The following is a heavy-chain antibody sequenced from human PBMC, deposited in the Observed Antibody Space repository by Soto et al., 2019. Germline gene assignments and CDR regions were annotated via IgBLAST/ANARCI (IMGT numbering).Heavy chain of an antibody. CDR1: GFTFSSYA. CDR2: ISSNGGST. Sequence: GGSLRLSCSASGFTFSSYAMHWVRQAPGKGLEYVSAISSNGGSTYYADSVKGRFTISRDNSKNTLYLQMSSLRAEDTAVYYCARRHSSGWYAYYFDYWGQGTLVTVSS. CDR3: ARRHSSGWYAYYFDY. J-gene: IGHJ4*02. V-gene: IGHV3-64D*06. D-gene: IGHD6-19*01.